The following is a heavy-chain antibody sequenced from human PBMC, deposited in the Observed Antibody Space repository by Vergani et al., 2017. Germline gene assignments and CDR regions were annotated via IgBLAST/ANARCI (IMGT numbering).Heavy chain of an antibody. J-gene: IGHJ3*02. CDR3: AKIDDAFDI. Sequence: QVQLVESGGGVVQPGRSLRLSCAASGFTFSSYGMHWVRQAPGKGLEWVAVISYDGSNKYYADSVKGRFTISRENSKNTLYLQMNSLRAEDTAVYYCAKIDDAFDIWGQGTMVTVSS. CDR1: GFTFSSYG. CDR2: ISYDGSNK. V-gene: IGHV3-30*18.